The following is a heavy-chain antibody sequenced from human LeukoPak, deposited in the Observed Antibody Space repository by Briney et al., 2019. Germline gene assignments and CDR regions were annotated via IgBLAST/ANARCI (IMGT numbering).Heavy chain of an antibody. CDR2: TYYRSKWYN. J-gene: IGHJ3*02. CDR3: ARDAAYGLDAGDI. D-gene: IGHD4-17*01. V-gene: IGHV6-1*01. CDR1: GDSVSSDSAA. Sequence: SQTLSLTCAISGDSVSSDSAAWNWFRQSPSRGLEWLGRTYYRSKWYNDYEVSVKSRIIISPDTSKNQFSLQLNSVTPADTAMYYCARDAAYGLDAGDIWGQGTMVTVSS.